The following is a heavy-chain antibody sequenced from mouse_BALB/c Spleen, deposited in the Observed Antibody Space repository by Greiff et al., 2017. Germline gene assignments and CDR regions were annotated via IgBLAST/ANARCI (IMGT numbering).Heavy chain of an antibody. J-gene: IGHJ2*01. D-gene: IGHD4-1*01. V-gene: IGHV1-7*01. CDR3: ARERRTGTILDY. CDR2: INPSTGYT. Sequence: QVQLQQSGAELAKPGASVKMSCKASGYTFTSYWMHWVKQRPGQGLEWIGYINPSTGYTEYNQKFKGKATLTVDTSSSTAYVDLSSLTSEDSAVYYCARERRTGTILDYWGQGTTLTVSS. CDR1: GYTFTSYW.